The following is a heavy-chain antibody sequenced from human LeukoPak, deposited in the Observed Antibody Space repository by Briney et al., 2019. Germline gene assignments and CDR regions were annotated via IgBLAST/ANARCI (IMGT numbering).Heavy chain of an antibody. CDR2: IARNGGYT. Sequence: AGGSLRLSCAASGFTFGQYAMQWVRQAPGKGLEWVSLIARNGGYTWYADSVKGRFTISRDNSRNSLSLQMNSLRPEDTALYYCARERRGFYIEVWGKGTRVTVSS. D-gene: IGHD3-10*01. V-gene: IGHV3-43D*04. CDR1: GFTFGQYA. CDR3: ARERRGFYIEV. J-gene: IGHJ6*03.